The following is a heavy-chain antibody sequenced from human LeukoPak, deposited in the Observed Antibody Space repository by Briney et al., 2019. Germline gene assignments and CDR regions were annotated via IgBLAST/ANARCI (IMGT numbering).Heavy chain of an antibody. CDR3: ARGSKYYYDSSGYPY. V-gene: IGHV1-18*01. CDR1: GGTFSRYA. D-gene: IGHD3-22*01. CDR2: ISAYNGNT. Sequence: ASVKVSCKASGGTFSRYAISWVRQAPGQGLEWMGWISAYNGNTNYAQKLQGRVTMTTDTSTSTAYMELRSLRSDDTAVYYCARGSKYYYDSSGYPYWGQGTLVTVSS. J-gene: IGHJ4*02.